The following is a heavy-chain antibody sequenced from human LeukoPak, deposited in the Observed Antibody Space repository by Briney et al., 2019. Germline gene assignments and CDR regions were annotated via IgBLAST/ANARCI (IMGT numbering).Heavy chain of an antibody. V-gene: IGHV3-53*01. CDR2: IYTSDST. D-gene: IGHD2-21*02. J-gene: IGHJ4*02. Sequence: AGGSLRLSCEASGFSVRSSYMSWVRQAPGKGLEWVSVIYTSDSTHYADSVKGRFIISRDNSRNTLYLQMNSLRAEDTAVYYCARGPSCGGDCYPHWGQGTLVTGSS. CDR3: ARGPSCGGDCYPH. CDR1: GFSVRSSY.